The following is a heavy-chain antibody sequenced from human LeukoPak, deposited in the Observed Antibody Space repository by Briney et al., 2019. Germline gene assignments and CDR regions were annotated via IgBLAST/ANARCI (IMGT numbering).Heavy chain of an antibody. V-gene: IGHV3-7*03. Sequence: PGGSLRLSCAASGFTFSNYWMSWVRQAPRKGLEWVAIINEDGSTKYYVDSLKGRFVISRDNAKNSLYLQMSGLRAVDTAVYYCARDYWRSIEYWGQGALVTVSS. D-gene: IGHD2-2*01. J-gene: IGHJ4*02. CDR1: GFTFSNYW. CDR3: ARDYWRSIEY. CDR2: INEDGSTK.